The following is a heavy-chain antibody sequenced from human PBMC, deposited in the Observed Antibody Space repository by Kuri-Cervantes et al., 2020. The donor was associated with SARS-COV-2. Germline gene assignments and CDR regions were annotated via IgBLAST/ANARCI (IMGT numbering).Heavy chain of an antibody. D-gene: IGHD3-22*01. CDR1: GYTFTGYY. Sequence: ASVNVSCKHSGYTFTGYYMHWVRQAPGQGLEWMGWIKPNSVGTNYAQKFQGLVSMTRDTSIRTVYMELSRLSSADTAVYYCARSTPFWRLVVISQGGAFDIWGQGTMVTVSS. CDR3: ARSTPFWRLVVISQGGAFDI. CDR2: IKPNSVGT. V-gene: IGHV1-2*04. J-gene: IGHJ3*02.